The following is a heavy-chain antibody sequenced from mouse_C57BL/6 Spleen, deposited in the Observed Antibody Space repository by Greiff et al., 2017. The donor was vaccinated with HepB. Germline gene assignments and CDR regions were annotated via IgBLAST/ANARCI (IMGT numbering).Heavy chain of an antibody. CDR3: TTFFYYYGSHWYFDV. D-gene: IGHD1-1*01. J-gene: IGHJ1*03. CDR1: GFNIKDYY. V-gene: IGHV14-1*01. CDR2: LDPEDGDT. Sequence: EVQLQQSGAELVRPGASVKLSCTASGFNIKDYYMHWVKQRPEPGLEWIGRLDPEDGDTEYAPKFQGKATMTADTSSNTAYLQLSSLTSEDTAVYYCTTFFYYYGSHWYFDVWGTGTTVTVSS.